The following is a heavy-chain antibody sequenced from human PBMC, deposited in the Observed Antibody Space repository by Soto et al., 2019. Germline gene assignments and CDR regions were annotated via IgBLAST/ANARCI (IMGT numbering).Heavy chain of an antibody. D-gene: IGHD3-16*01. J-gene: IGHJ4*02. V-gene: IGHV1-69*01. CDR1: GGTFSTFG. CDR2: IIPFCGTA. CDR3: ARTAPMDAGDKYYYDF. Sequence: QVQLVQSGAEVKKTGSSVKVSCKTSGGTFSTFGISWVRQAPGQGLEWMGGIIPFCGTAEYSQKFEDRITITAEESTNTVYMDLRSLTSEDTAIYYCARTAPMDAGDKYYYDFWGQGALVTVSS.